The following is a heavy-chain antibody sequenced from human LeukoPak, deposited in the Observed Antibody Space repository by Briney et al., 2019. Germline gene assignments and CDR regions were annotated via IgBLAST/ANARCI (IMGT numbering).Heavy chain of an antibody. CDR1: GFTFSSYS. D-gene: IGHD2-15*01. CDR2: IGSTSSYI. CDR3: ARDWVHCSGGTCSTDY. J-gene: IGHJ4*02. V-gene: IGHV3-21*01. Sequence: PGGSLRLSCAASGFTFSSYSMNWVRQAPGKGLEWVSSIGSTSSYIYYADSVKGRFTISRDNAKSSLSLQMNSLRAEDTAMYYCARDWVHCSGGTCSTDYWGQGTLVTVSS.